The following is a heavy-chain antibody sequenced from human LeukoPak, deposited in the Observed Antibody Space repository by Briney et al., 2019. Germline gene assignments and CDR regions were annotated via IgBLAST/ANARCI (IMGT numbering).Heavy chain of an antibody. J-gene: IGHJ4*02. V-gene: IGHV3-21*06. D-gene: IGHD3-10*01. CDR2: ISSSSTYI. CDR1: GFTFSDHN. Sequence: PGGSLRLSCLVSGFTFSDHNMNWVRQAPGKGLEWVSSISSSSTYIYNADSVKGRFIISRDNAKNSLYLQMNSLRAEDTAVYYCAREGHYYGSADYWGQGTLVTVSS. CDR3: AREGHYYGSADY.